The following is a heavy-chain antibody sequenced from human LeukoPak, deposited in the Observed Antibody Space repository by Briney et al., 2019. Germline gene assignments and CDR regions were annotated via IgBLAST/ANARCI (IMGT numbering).Heavy chain of an antibody. CDR3: ARVPFYWYARAYYYNGMDV. CDR2: MYYTGSA. J-gene: IGHJ6*04. Sequence: SETLSLTCTVSDDSISSYYWSWIRQPPGKGLEWIGYMYYTGSANYNPSLRSRVTILVDTSKNQFSLKLTSVTAADTAVYYCARVPFYWYARAYYYNGMDVWGKGTMVIGSS. CDR1: DDSISSYY. V-gene: IGHV4-59*01. D-gene: IGHD6-13*01.